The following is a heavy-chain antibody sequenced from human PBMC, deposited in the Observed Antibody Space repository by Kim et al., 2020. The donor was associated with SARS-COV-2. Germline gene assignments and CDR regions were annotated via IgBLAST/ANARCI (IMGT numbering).Heavy chain of an antibody. J-gene: IGHJ1*01. Sequence: GGSLRLSCAASGFTFSTFWMTWVRQAPGKGLEWVANINHGGTNYSSVYSAKGRCPFSIDNANNSQTSDVNSHRVKDAATSFCSSTQYSDYFWGQCTLVT. D-gene: IGHD5-12*01. CDR3: SSTQYSDYF. CDR2: INHGGTNY. V-gene: IGHV3-7*03. CDR1: GFTFSTFW.